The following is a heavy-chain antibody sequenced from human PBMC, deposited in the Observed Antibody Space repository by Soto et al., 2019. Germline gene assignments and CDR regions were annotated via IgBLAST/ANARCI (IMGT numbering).Heavy chain of an antibody. CDR3: AKDGVAHIPLYTSGSSYDH. J-gene: IGHJ4*02. V-gene: IGHV3-23*01. Sequence: PRLSCAASGFIFSSYAMSWVRQAPGKGLEWVSAISGSDGSTYYADSVKGRFTISRDNSRNTLYLQMNSLRAEDTAVYYCAKDGVAHIPLYTSGSSYDHWGQGTLVTAPQ. CDR1: GFIFSSYA. CDR2: ISGSDGST. D-gene: IGHD3-22*01.